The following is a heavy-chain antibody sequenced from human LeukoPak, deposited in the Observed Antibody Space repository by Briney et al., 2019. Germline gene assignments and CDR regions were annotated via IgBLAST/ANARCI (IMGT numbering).Heavy chain of an antibody. D-gene: IGHD5-18*01. CDR3: AWGGDTYGFSVHYYYGMDA. CDR1: GFTFSSYW. CDR2: INSDGSST. J-gene: IGHJ6*02. V-gene: IGHV3-74*01. Sequence: GGSLRLSCAASGFTFSSYWMHWVRQAPGKGLVWVSRINSDGSSTTYADSVKGRFTISRDNAKNTLFLQMNSLRAEDTGVYYCAWGGDTYGFSVHYYYGMDAWGQGTTVTVSS.